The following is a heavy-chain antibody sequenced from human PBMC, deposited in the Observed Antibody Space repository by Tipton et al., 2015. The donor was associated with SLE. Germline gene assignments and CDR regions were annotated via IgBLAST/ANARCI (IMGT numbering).Heavy chain of an antibody. V-gene: IGHV4-61*02. D-gene: IGHD3-22*01. CDR1: GGSISSGGYY. CDR3: ARDEYRYDTTGYHLLGHFDF. Sequence: TLSLTCTVSGGSISSGGYYWSWIRQPAGKGLEWIGRIYTSGSTNYNPSLKSRVTISVDTSKNQFSLNLSSVTAADTAVYYCARDEYRYDTTGYHLLGHFDFWGQGTLVTVSS. J-gene: IGHJ4*02. CDR2: IYTSGST.